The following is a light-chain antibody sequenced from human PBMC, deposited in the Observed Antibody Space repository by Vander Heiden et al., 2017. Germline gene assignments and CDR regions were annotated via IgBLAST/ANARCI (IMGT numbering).Light chain of an antibody. J-gene: IGKJ4*01. CDR2: GAS. CDR3: QQYGSSPLT. CDR1: QSVSSSY. Sequence: EIALTQSPATLSLSLGERATLSRRASQSVSSSYLAWYQQKPGQAPRLLIYGASSRATGIPDRFSGSGSGTDFTLTISRLEPEDFAVYYCQQYGSSPLTFGGGTKVEIK. V-gene: IGKV3-20*01.